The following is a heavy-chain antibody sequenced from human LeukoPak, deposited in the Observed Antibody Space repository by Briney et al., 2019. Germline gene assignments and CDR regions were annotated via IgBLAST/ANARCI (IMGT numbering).Heavy chain of an antibody. D-gene: IGHD3-10*01. V-gene: IGHV4-59*01. CDR3: ARSKWSSSFDY. CDR1: GGAFSNYY. Sequence: SETLSLICTVSGGAFSNYYWRWLRQPPGKGLEWIGYIYYTGDTKYNPSIKSRVTISVDTSKNQFSVKLSSVTAADLAVYYCARSKWSSSFDYWGLGTLVTVSS. CDR2: IYYTGDT. J-gene: IGHJ4*02.